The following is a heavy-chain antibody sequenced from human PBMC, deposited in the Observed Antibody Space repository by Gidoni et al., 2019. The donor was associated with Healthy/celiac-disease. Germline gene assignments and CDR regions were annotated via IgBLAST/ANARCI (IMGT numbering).Heavy chain of an antibody. CDR2: ISGSGGST. Sequence: EVQLLESGGGLVQPGGSLRLSCAASGFTFSSYAMSWVRQAPGKGLEWFSAISGSGGSTYYADSVKGRFTISRDNSKNTLYLQMNSLRAEDTAVYYCAKGGSVAGPRARYYGMDVWGQGTTVTVSS. D-gene: IGHD6-19*01. CDR1: GFTFSSYA. J-gene: IGHJ6*02. V-gene: IGHV3-23*01. CDR3: AKGGSVAGPRARYYGMDV.